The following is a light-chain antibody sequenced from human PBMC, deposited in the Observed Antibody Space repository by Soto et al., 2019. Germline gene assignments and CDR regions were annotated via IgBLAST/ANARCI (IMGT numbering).Light chain of an antibody. CDR1: QSVLYSSTNKNY. J-gene: IGKJ2*01. Sequence: DIVMTQSPDSLAVSLGERATINCKSSQSVLYSSTNKNYLAWYQQKPGQPPRLLIYWASTRESGVPDRFSGSGSGTDFTLTVSSLQAEDVAVYYCQQYYRPPHTFGQGTKLEIK. CDR3: QQYYRPPHT. V-gene: IGKV4-1*01. CDR2: WAS.